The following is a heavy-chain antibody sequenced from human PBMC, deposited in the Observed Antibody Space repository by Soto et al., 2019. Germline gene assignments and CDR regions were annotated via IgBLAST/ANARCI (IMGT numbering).Heavy chain of an antibody. V-gene: IGHV3-23*01. D-gene: IGHD6-19*01. J-gene: IGHJ4*02. CDR1: RFPFSSYA. CDR3: AKGGSVAGTRLFDY. CDR2: ISGSGGST. Sequence: GGSLRLSCAASRFPFSSYAMSWVRQAPGKGLEWVSGISGSGGSTYYADSVKGRFTISRDNSKNTLFLQMNSLIAEDTALYYCAKGGSVAGTRLFDYWGQGTLVTVSS.